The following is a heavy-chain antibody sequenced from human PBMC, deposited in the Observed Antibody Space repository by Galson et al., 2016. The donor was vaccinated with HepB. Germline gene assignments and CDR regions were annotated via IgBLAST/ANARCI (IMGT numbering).Heavy chain of an antibody. CDR1: GFSFSSYA. J-gene: IGHJ4*02. CDR2: INTFGDDT. D-gene: IGHD6-13*01. Sequence: SLRLSCAASGFSFSSYAMYWVRQAPGKGLEYVSSINTFGDDTYYAVSVRGRFTISRDNSKNTLYLHMSSLGPEDTALYYCVKTSSTWPRHFDYWGQGTLVTVSS. CDR3: VKTSSTWPRHFDY. V-gene: IGHV3-64D*06.